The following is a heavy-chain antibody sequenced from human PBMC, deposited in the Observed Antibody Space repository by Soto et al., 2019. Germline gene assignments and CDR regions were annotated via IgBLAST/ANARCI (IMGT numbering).Heavy chain of an antibody. CDR1: GFSFSDYW. Sequence: GGSLRLSCAASGFSFSDYWMHWVRQAPGKGLVWVSRIYSDGSGTMYADSVKGRFTISRDNAKSTLYLQMNSLRVEDTAVYYCATLNSFGSDYWGRGTLVTVSS. CDR3: ATLNSFGSDY. D-gene: IGHD5-18*01. J-gene: IGHJ4*02. CDR2: IYSDGSGT. V-gene: IGHV3-74*03.